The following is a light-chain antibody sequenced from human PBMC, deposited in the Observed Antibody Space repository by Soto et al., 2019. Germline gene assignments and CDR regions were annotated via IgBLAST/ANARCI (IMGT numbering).Light chain of an antibody. CDR3: SSYTRSSTLYV. V-gene: IGLV2-14*01. CDR1: SSDVGGYNY. Sequence: QSALTQPASVSGSPGQSITISCTGTSSDVGGYNYVSWYQQHPGKAPKLMIYDVSNRPSGVSNRFSGSKSGNTASLTISGIQAEDEADYYCSSYTRSSTLYVFGTVTKVTVL. J-gene: IGLJ1*01. CDR2: DVS.